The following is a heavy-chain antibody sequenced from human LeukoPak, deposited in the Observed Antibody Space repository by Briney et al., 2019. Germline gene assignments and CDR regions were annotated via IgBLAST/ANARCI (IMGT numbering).Heavy chain of an antibody. Sequence: PGRSLSLSCAASGFTFSTYVMHWVRQPPGKGLEWVAVVGHDGNNIHYTDSVTGRFTISRDNSKNTLFLQMSSLRADDTAVYFWAKDLAYCGGGTCYHFAGLDVWGQGTTVTVS. CDR3: AKDLAYCGGGTCYHFAGLDV. CDR2: VGHDGNNI. D-gene: IGHD2-15*01. J-gene: IGHJ6*02. CDR1: GFTFSTYV. V-gene: IGHV3-30*18.